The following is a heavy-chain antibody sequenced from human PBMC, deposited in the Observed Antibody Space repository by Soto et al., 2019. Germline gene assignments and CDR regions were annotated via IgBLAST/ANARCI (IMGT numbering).Heavy chain of an antibody. CDR3: AKDLRTSTNYNYGMDV. CDR2: ISSSGGST. V-gene: IGHV3-23*01. J-gene: IGHJ6*02. Sequence: EVQLLESGGGLVQPGGSLRLSCAASGFTFSPYAMSWVRQAPGTGMEWVSVISSSGGSTFYADSVKGRFTVSRDNSRNTLYLQVISLRVEDTAVYYCAKDLRTSTNYNYGMDVGGQGTTVTVSS. CDR1: GFTFSPYA.